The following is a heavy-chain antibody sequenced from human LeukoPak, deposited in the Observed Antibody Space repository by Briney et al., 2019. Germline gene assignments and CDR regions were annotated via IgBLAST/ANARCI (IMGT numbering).Heavy chain of an antibody. CDR2: IYYGGST. Sequence: PGGSLRLSCAASGFTFSSYAMSWVRQAPGKGLEWIGSIYYGGSTFYNPSLESRVTMSIDTSNNQFSLKMTSVTAADTAVYYCARHWKVLLPVMITGAFDILGQGTMVTVS. CDR3: ARHWKVLLPVMITGAFDI. CDR1: GFTFSSYA. D-gene: IGHD1-1*01. V-gene: IGHV4-38-2*01. J-gene: IGHJ3*02.